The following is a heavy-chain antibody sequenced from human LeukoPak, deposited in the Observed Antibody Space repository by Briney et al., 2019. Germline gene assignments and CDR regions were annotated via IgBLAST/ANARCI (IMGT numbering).Heavy chain of an antibody. Sequence: PGGSLRLSCAASGFTFSSYGMHWVRQAPGKGLEWVAFIRYDGSNKYYADSVKGRFTISRDNSKNTLYLQMNSLRAEDTAVYYCAKDKWGYSSGDLNWFDPWGQGTLVTVSS. CDR1: GFTFSSYG. D-gene: IGHD6-19*01. V-gene: IGHV3-30*02. CDR3: AKDKWGYSSGDLNWFDP. J-gene: IGHJ5*02. CDR2: IRYDGSNK.